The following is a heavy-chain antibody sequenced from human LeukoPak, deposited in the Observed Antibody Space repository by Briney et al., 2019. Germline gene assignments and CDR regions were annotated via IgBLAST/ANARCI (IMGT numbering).Heavy chain of an antibody. V-gene: IGHV3-23*01. CDR3: AKYAPPTTVVTRFFDY. Sequence: PGGSLRLSCAASGFSFSSYVMTWVRQAPGKGLEWVSVIGGEGGGIQYADSVKGRFSISRDNSKNTLYLQMNSLRAEDTADYYCAKYAPPTTVVTRFFDYWGQGTLVTVSS. J-gene: IGHJ4*02. CDR2: IGGEGGGI. D-gene: IGHD4-23*01. CDR1: GFSFSSYV.